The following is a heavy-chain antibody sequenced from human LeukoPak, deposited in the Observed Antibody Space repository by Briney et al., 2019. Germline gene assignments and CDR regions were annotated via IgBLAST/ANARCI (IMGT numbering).Heavy chain of an antibody. CDR3: ARGRRIGRYYYYYYMDV. D-gene: IGHD2-15*01. Sequence: PSETLSLTCAVYGGSFSDLFWSWIRQPPGKGLEWIGEIHHSGGTNYNSSLKSRVIISVDTSKNQFSLKLKSVTAADTAVYYCARGRRIGRYYYYYYMDVWGIGTTVTVSS. J-gene: IGHJ6*03. CDR2: IHHSGGT. CDR1: GGSFSDLF. V-gene: IGHV4-34*01.